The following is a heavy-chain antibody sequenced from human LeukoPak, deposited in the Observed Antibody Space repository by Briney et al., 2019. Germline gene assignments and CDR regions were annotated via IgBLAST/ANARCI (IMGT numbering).Heavy chain of an antibody. V-gene: IGHV4-59*08. J-gene: IGHJ4*02. CDR2: IFYSGTT. Sequence: SETLSLTCTVSGGSISSYYWSWIRQPPGKGLEWIGYIFYSGTTNYNPSLKSRVTISVDTSKNQFSLKLISVTAADTAVYYCARHRRIAAAGFDYWGQGTLVTVSS. CDR1: GGSISSYY. CDR3: ARHRRIAAAGFDY. D-gene: IGHD6-25*01.